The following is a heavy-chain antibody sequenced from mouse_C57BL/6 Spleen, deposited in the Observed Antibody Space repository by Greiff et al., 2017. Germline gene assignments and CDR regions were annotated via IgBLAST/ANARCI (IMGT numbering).Heavy chain of an antibody. CDR2: ISSGGSYT. CDR1: GFTFSSYG. J-gene: IGHJ2*01. CDR3: ARRDDGYYFDY. D-gene: IGHD2-3*01. V-gene: IGHV5-6*02. Sequence: EVKLVESGGDLVKPGGSLKLSCAASGFTFSSYGMSWVRQTPDKRLEWVATISSGGSYTYYPDSVKGRFTISRDNAKNTLYLQMSSLKSEDTAMYYCARRDDGYYFDYWGQGTTLTVDS.